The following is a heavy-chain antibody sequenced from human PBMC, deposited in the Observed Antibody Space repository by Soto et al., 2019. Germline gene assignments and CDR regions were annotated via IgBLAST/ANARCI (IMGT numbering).Heavy chain of an antibody. J-gene: IGHJ4*02. CDR2: IKSKTDGGTT. D-gene: IGHD3-22*01. CDR3: TTEWVSIYYDSSGRRVSDY. CDR1: GFTFSNAW. Sequence: EVQLVESGGGLVKPGGSLRLSCAASGFTFSNAWMNWVRQAPGKGLEWVGRIKSKTDGGTTDYAAPVKGRFTISRDDSKNTLYLQMNSLKTEDTAVYYCTTEWVSIYYDSSGRRVSDYWGQGTLVTVSS. V-gene: IGHV3-15*07.